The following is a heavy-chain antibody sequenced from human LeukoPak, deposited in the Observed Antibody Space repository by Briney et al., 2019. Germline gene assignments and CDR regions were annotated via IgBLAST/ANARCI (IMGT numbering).Heavy chain of an antibody. V-gene: IGHV1-8*01. CDR1: GYTFTSYD. CDR2: MNPNSGNT. D-gene: IGHD3-10*01. Sequence: ASAKVSYKASGYTFTSYDINWVRQATGQGLEWMGWMNPNSGNTGYAQKFQDRVTMTRNTSISTAYMELSSLRSEDTAVYYCARVTRGGSMFDPWGQGTLVTVSS. J-gene: IGHJ5*02. CDR3: ARVTRGGSMFDP.